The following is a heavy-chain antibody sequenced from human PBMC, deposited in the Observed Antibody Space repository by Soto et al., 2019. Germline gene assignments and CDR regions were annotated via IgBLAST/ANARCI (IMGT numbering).Heavy chain of an antibody. D-gene: IGHD6-13*01. Sequence: SETLSLTCIVSGGSISEKYWNWVRQPPGKGLEWIGLIFANGHTDYNPSLKSRVTMSVDASKNQLSLRLTSMTAADTAVYYCVASLAASGLNWLDPWGRGTLVTVSS. V-gene: IGHV4-4*07. J-gene: IGHJ5*02. CDR1: GGSISEKY. CDR2: IFANGHT. CDR3: VASLAASGLNWLDP.